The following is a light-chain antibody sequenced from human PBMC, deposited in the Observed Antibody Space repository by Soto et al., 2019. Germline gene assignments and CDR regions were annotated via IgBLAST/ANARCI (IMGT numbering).Light chain of an antibody. CDR3: QQYNSYPWT. Sequence: DIQMTQSPSTPSASVGDRVTITCRASQSISSWLAWYQQKPGKAPKLLIYEASSLESGVSSRFSGSGSETEFALTISSLQPDDIATYYCQQYNSYPWTFGQGTKVDI. CDR2: EAS. J-gene: IGKJ1*01. CDR1: QSISSW. V-gene: IGKV1-5*01.